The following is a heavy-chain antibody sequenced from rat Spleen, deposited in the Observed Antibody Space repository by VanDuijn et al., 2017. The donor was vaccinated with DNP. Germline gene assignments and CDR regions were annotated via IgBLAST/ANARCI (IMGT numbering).Heavy chain of an antibody. V-gene: IGHV2-6*01. CDR3: TRSLSYTYYGYFDY. CDR1: GFSLTGYN. CDR2: ISIGGST. D-gene: IGHD1-9*01. J-gene: IGHJ2*01. Sequence: QVQLKESGPGLVQPSQTLSLTCTVAGFSLTGYNVQWVRQPPGKGLEWIAAISIGGSTYYNSALKSRLSISRDTSKNQVFLKMNSLQADDTGTYYCTRSLSYTYYGYFDYWGQGVMVTVSS.